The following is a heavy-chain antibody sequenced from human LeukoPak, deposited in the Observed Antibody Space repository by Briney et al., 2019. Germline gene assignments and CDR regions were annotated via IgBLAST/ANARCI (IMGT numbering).Heavy chain of an antibody. V-gene: IGHV3-23*01. D-gene: IGHD6-19*01. CDR3: ARPGSSGWYGNWYFDL. Sequence: GGSLRLSCATSGFSFSSYAMSWVRQAPGKGLEWVSAMSSSDDGRYYAASVRGRFTISRDTSRSTLYLQMNSLRAEDTAVYYCARPGSSGWYGNWYFDLWGRGTLVTVSS. CDR2: MSSSDDGR. J-gene: IGHJ2*01. CDR1: GFSFSSYA.